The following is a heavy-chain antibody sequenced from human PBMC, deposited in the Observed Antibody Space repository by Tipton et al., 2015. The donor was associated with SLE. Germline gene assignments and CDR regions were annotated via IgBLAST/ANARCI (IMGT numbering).Heavy chain of an antibody. V-gene: IGHV1-18*01. CDR1: GYLFNGYG. CDR2: ISGYNGDT. J-gene: IGHJ3*02. CDR3: ARDLSTELELQMGRVGSFDI. D-gene: IGHD1-7*01. Sequence: QSGPEVKKPGASVKVSCKASGYLFNGYGISWVRQAPGQGLEWMGWISGYNGDTNYAQKFRGRIIMTTDTSTSTAYMEVRSLRSDDTAVYYCARDLSTELELQMGRVGSFDIWGQGTMVTVSS.